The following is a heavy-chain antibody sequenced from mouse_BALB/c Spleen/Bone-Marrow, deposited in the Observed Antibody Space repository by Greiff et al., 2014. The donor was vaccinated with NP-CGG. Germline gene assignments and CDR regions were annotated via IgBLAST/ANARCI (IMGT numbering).Heavy chain of an antibody. J-gene: IGHJ4*01. CDR1: GFTFTDYY. CDR2: IRNKAYGCTT. V-gene: IGHV7-3*02. Sequence: DVKLVESGGGLVQPGGSLRLSCTTSGFTFTDYYMSWVRQPPGKALEWLAFIRNKAYGCTTEYSASVRGRFTISRDNSQSILYLQMNTLRAEDSATYYCARFPMDYWGQGTSVTVSS. CDR3: ARFPMDY.